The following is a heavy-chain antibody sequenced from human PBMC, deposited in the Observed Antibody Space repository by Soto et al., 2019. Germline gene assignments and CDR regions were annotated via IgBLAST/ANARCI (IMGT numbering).Heavy chain of an antibody. Sequence: EVQLVESGGGLVQPGGSLRLSCAASGLTFSTCWMGWVRQGPGKGLELVANIKPDGSDKYYGDSGKGRFTISRDNAKNSLYMEMNSLRAEDTAVYYCVSDHFWSQWDWGQGTLVTVSS. J-gene: IGHJ4*02. V-gene: IGHV3-7*05. D-gene: IGHD3-3*02. CDR3: VSDHFWSQWD. CDR2: IKPDGSDK. CDR1: GLTFSTCW.